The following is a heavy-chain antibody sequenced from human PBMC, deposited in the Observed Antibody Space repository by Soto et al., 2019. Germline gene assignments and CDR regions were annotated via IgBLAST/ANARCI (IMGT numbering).Heavy chain of an antibody. CDR3: ARDMGCSSTSCFLYYYYYGMAV. D-gene: IGHD2-2*01. J-gene: IGHJ6*02. CDR2: IWYDGSNK. V-gene: IGHV3-33*01. CDR1: GLTFSSYG. Sequence: GGSLRLSCAASGLTFSSYGMHGVRKAQGKGLEWVAVIWYDGSNKYYEDSVKGRFTISRENSKNTLYLQMNSLRAEDTAVYYCARDMGCSSTSCFLYYYYYGMAVWGQGTLVPVSS.